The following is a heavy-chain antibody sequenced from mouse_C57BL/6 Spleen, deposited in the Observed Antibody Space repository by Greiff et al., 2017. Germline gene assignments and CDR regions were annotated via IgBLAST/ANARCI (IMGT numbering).Heavy chain of an antibody. CDR3: AKRGTFFAY. CDR2: INPGSGGT. J-gene: IGHJ3*01. CDR1: GYAFTNYL. V-gene: IGHV1-54*01. Sequence: QVHVKQSGAELVRPGTSVKVSCKASGYAFTNYLIEWVKQRPGQGLEWIGVINPGSGGTNYNEKFKGKATLTADKSSSTAYMQLRSLTSEDSAVYFCAKRGTFFAYWGQGTLVTVSA. D-gene: IGHD3-1*01.